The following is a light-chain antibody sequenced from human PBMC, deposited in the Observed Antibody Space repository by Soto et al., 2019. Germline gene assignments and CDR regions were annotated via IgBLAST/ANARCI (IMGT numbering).Light chain of an antibody. CDR3: SSYTSISTV. V-gene: IGLV2-14*01. J-gene: IGLJ2*01. Sequence: QSVLTQPASVSGSPGQSITISCTGTSSDVGGYNYVSWYQQHPGKAPKLMIYEVSNRPSGVSNRFSGSKSGNTASLTISGLQAEDEADYYCSSYTSISTVFGGGTQLTV. CDR1: SSDVGGYNY. CDR2: EVS.